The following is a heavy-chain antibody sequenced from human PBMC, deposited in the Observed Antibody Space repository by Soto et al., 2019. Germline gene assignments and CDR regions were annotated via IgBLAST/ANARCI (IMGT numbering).Heavy chain of an antibody. CDR3: AKVRYSSPMGYFYGMAF. CDR2: IIPIFGTA. J-gene: IGHJ6*04. Sequence: SVKVSCKASRVAFSKFIVTWVGQAPGLGLAWVGGIIPIFGTANYAQKFQGRVTITADESTSKSYMEVNNLRSEDTAVYYCAKVRYSSPMGYFYGMAFWGKGTKVTVS. CDR1: RVAFSKFI. D-gene: IGHD6-19*01. V-gene: IGHV1-69*13.